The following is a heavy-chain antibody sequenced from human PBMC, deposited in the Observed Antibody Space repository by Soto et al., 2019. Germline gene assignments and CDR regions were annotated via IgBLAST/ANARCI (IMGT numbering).Heavy chain of an antibody. CDR2: ITYDGANG. CDR1: GFIFRSYA. J-gene: IGHJ4*02. CDR3: ARAFSGSYPNSDY. V-gene: IGHV3-30*09. Sequence: PGGSLRLSCLASGFIFRSYAMHWVRQAPGKGLEWVAVITYDGANGYYADSVRGRFAISRDNSKSTLFLQMNSLRPEDTAVYYCARAFSGSYPNSDYWGQGTLVTVSS. D-gene: IGHD1-26*01.